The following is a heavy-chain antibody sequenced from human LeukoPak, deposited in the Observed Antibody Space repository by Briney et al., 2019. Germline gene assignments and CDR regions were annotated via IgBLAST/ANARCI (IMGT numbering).Heavy chain of an antibody. J-gene: IGHJ4*02. CDR2: IIPIFGTA. V-gene: IGHV1-69*05. CDR1: GGTFSGYA. CDR3: ASPQNGYSYGYY. D-gene: IGHD5-18*01. Sequence: SVKVSCKASGGTFSGYAISWVPQAPGQGLEWMGRIIPIFGTANYAQKFQGRVTITTDESTSTAYMELSSLRSEDTAVYYCASPQNGYSYGYYWGQGTLVTVSS.